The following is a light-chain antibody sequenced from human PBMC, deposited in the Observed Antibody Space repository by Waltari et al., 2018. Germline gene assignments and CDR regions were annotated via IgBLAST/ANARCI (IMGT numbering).Light chain of an antibody. V-gene: IGLV3-21*03. CDR3: QVWDIDSDPSVV. CDR2: DDI. CDR1: TIGTKT. J-gene: IGLJ2*01. Sequence: SYVLTQPPSVSVAPGRPARITCGGNTIGTKTAPWYQQKPGQAPVMVVYDDIDRPSGIPERFSGSNSGNTATLIINRVEAGDEADYYCQVWDIDSDPSVVFGGGTKLTVL.